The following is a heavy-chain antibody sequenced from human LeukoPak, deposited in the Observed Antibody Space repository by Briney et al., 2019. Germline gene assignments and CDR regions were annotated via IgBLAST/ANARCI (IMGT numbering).Heavy chain of an antibody. Sequence: GGSLRLSCAASGFTFSNYGMSWVRQAPGKGLEWVSVIRGSGGGTYYADSVKGRFTISRDNFKNTLSLQMNSLRAEDTAVYYCARRFYAMDVWAQGTTVTVSS. J-gene: IGHJ6*02. V-gene: IGHV3-23*01. CDR1: GFTFSNYG. CDR2: IRGSGGGT. CDR3: ARRFYAMDV.